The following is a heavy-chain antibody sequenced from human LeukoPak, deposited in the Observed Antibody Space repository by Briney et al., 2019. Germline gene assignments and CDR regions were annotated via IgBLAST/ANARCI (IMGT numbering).Heavy chain of an antibody. CDR1: GYTFTGYY. V-gene: IGHV1-2*02. Sequence: ASVKVSCKASGYTFTGYYLHWVRQAPGQGLEWMGWINPNSGGTNSAQKFRGRATMTRDTSISTAYMELSRLRSDDTAVYYCAREMGDTYYDSSGYGNWFDPWGQGTLVTVSS. J-gene: IGHJ5*02. D-gene: IGHD3-22*01. CDR3: AREMGDTYYDSSGYGNWFDP. CDR2: INPNSGGT.